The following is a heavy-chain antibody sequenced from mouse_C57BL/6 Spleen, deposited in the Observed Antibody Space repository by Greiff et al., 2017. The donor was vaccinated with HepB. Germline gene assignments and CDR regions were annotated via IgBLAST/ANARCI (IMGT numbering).Heavy chain of an antibody. D-gene: IGHD2-10*02. V-gene: IGHV1-85*01. CDR2: IYPRDGST. Sequence: VKLQESGPELVKPGASVKLSCKASGYTFTSYDINWVKQRPGQGLEWIGWIYPRDGSTKYNEKFKGKATLTVDTSSSTAYMELRSLTSEDSAVYFCAGGGYGNGDNYYAMDYWGQGTSVTVSS. CDR1: GYTFTSYD. CDR3: AGGGYGNGDNYYAMDY. J-gene: IGHJ4*01.